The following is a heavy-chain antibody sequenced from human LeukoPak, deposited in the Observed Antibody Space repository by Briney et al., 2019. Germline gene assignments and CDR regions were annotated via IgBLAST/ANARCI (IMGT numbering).Heavy chain of an antibody. CDR1: GYTFTGYY. V-gene: IGHV1-46*01. CDR3: ARPSFLYYFDY. CDR2: INPSGGST. J-gene: IGHJ4*02. Sequence: ASVKVSCKASGYTFTGYYMHWVRQAPGQGLEWMGIINPSGGSTRYAQKFQGRVTMTRDTSTSTVYMELSSLRSEDTAVYYCARPSFLYYFDYWGQGTLVTVSS.